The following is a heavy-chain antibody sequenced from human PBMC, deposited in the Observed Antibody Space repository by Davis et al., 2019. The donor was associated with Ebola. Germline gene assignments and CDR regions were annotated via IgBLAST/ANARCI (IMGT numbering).Heavy chain of an antibody. V-gene: IGHV3-74*01. CDR2: INSDGSTT. Sequence: GESLKLSCEASGFTFNIYWLHWVRQAPGRGLVWVSRINSDGSTTKYADSVKGRFTISRDNAKNTVYLQMNNLRAEDTAVFYCARSADSSGYFPQYWGQGTLVTVSS. J-gene: IGHJ4*02. CDR1: GFTFNIYW. CDR3: ARSADSSGYFPQY. D-gene: IGHD3-22*01.